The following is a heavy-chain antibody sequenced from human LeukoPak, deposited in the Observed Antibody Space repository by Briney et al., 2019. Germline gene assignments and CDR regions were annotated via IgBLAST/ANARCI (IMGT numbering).Heavy chain of an antibody. D-gene: IGHD4-17*01. CDR2: INHSGYT. CDR3: TRMTTGHDY. J-gene: IGHJ4*02. CDR1: GVSSNNYY. V-gene: IGHV4-34*01. Sequence: SETLSLTCAVSGVSSNNYYWSWVRQTPGKGLGWIGEINHSGYTNDSPSLKSRVTLSIDTSRKQFSLNLRSVTVADTGIYYCTRMTTGHDYWGQGTLVTVSS.